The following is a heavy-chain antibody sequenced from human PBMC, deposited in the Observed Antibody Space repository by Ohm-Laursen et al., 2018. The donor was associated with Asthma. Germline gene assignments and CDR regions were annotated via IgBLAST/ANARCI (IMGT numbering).Heavy chain of an antibody. D-gene: IGHD4-17*01. CDR3: AKDLDGDPPYYYYGMDV. CDR2: ISSSGGST. Sequence: GSLRLSCTASGFIFSSYAMTWVRQAPGKGLEWVSGISSSGGSTYYADSVKGRFTISRDNSKNTLYLQMNSLRAEDTAVYYCAKDLDGDPPYYYYGMDVWGQGTTVTVSS. V-gene: IGHV3-23*01. J-gene: IGHJ6*02. CDR1: GFIFSSYA.